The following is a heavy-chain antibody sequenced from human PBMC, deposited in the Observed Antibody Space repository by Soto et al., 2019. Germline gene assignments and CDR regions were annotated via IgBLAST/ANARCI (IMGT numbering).Heavy chain of an antibody. J-gene: IGHJ3*02. CDR2: IWYDGSNK. CDR3: VRDKTTVTPNDAFDI. D-gene: IGHD4-17*01. CDR1: GFTFSSYG. Sequence: GGSLRLSCAASGFTFSSYGMHWVRQAPGKGLEWVAVIWYDGSNKYYADSVKGRFTISRDNSKNTLYLQMNSLRAEDTAVYYCVRDKTTVTPNDAFDIWGQGTMVTVSS. V-gene: IGHV3-33*01.